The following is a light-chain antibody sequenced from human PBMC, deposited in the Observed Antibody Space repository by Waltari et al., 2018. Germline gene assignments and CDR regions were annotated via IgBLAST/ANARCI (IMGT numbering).Light chain of an antibody. CDR3: QQYYTTPHT. V-gene: IGKV4-1*01. CDR2: WTS. Sequence: LSRSNNKTYLAWYQHKPGQPPKLLIYWTSTRESGVPDRFSGSGSGTDFTLTISSLQAEDVAVYYCQQYYTTPHTFGQGTKLEIK. CDR1: LSRSNNKTY. J-gene: IGKJ2*01.